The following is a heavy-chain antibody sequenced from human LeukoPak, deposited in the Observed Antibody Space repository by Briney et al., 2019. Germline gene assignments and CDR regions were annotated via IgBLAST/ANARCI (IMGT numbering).Heavy chain of an antibody. Sequence: SVKVSCKASGGTFSSYAISWVRQAPGQGLEWMGRIIPILGIANYAQEFQGRVTITADKSTSTAYMELSSLRSEDTAVYYCASDYSNSFDYWGQGTLVTVSS. CDR1: GGTFSSYA. CDR2: IIPILGIA. CDR3: ASDYSNSFDY. D-gene: IGHD4-11*01. J-gene: IGHJ4*02. V-gene: IGHV1-69*04.